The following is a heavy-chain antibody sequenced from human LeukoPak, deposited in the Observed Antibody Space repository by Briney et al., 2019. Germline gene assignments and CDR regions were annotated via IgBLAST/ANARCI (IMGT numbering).Heavy chain of an antibody. D-gene: IGHD3-22*01. V-gene: IGHV1-69*06. J-gene: IGHJ3*02. Sequence: GASVKVSCKASGGTFNSYAISWVRQAPGQGLEWMGGIIPIFGTANYAQKFQGRVTITADKSTSTAYMELSSLRSEDTAVYYCARELYYYDKWAFDIWGQGTMVTVSS. CDR3: ARELYYYDKWAFDI. CDR2: IIPIFGTA. CDR1: GGTFNSYA.